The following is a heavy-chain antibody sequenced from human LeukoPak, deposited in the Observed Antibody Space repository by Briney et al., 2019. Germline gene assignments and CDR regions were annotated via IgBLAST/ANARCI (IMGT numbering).Heavy chain of an antibody. CDR2: ISNSGDNT. J-gene: IGHJ4*02. CDR3: TKTGARYSASSNFDS. Sequence: GGSLRLSCAASGFPFTTYAMSWVRQPPGKGLEWASAISNSGDNTYYADSVKGRFTISRDNSKNTFFLQMNSLRAEDTAMYYCTKTGARYSASSNFDSWGQGALVTVSS. CDR1: GFPFTTYA. V-gene: IGHV3-23*01. D-gene: IGHD6-6*01.